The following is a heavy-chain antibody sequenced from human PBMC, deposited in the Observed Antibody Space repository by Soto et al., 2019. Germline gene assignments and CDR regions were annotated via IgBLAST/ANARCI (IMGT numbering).Heavy chain of an antibody. CDR1: GFTFSSYG. CDR2: IWYDGSNK. D-gene: IGHD1-26*01. Sequence: PGGSLRLSCAASGFTFSSYGMHWVRQAPGKGLEWVAVIWYDGSNKYYADSVKGRFTISRDNSKNTLYLQMNSLRAEDTAVYYCARGYSGSYGSFDYWGQGTLVTVSS. J-gene: IGHJ4*02. V-gene: IGHV3-33*01. CDR3: ARGYSGSYGSFDY.